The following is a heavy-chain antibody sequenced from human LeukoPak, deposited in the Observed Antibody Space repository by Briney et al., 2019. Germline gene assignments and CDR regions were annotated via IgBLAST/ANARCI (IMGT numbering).Heavy chain of an antibody. D-gene: IGHD4-23*01. V-gene: IGHV3-21*01. CDR3: ASGTYGGNSYSEY. CDR1: GFTFSSYS. Sequence: GGSLRLSCAASGFTFSSYSMNWVRQAPGKGLEWVSSISSSSSYIYYADSVKGRFTISRDNAKNSLYLQMNSLRAEDTAVYYCASGTYGGNSYSEYWGQGTLVTVSS. J-gene: IGHJ4*02. CDR2: ISSSSSYI.